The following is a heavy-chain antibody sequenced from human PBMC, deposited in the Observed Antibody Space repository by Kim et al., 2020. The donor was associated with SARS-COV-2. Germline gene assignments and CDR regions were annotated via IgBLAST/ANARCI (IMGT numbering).Heavy chain of an antibody. CDR1: GYSFTTYW. CDR2: IYPGDSDT. V-gene: IGHV5-51*01. J-gene: IGHJ3*02. CDR3: ARIGHCSGGTCFDVFDI. Sequence: GESLKISCKGSGYSFTTYWIGWVRQMPGKGLEWMGIIYPGDSDTRYSPSFQGQVTISADKSISTAYLQWSSLKASDTAMYYCARIGHCSGGTCFDVFDICGQGTMVTVSS. D-gene: IGHD2-15*01.